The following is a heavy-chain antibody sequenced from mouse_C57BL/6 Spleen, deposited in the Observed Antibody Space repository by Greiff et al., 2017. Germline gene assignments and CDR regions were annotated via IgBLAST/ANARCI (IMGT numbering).Heavy chain of an antibody. CDR3: ARLSTGTLGAMDY. Sequence: EVHLVESGGGLVQPGESLKLSCESNEYEFPSHDMSWVRKTPEKRLELVAAINSDGGSTYYPDTMERRFIISRDNTKKTLYLQMSSLRSEDTALYYWARLSTGTLGAMDYWGQGTSVTVSS. CDR2: INSDGGST. CDR1: EYEFPSHD. D-gene: IGHD4-1*01. V-gene: IGHV5-2*01. J-gene: IGHJ4*01.